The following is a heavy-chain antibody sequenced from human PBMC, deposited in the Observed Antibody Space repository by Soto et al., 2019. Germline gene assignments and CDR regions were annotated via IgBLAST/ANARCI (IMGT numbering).Heavy chain of an antibody. Sequence: SETLSLTCAVYGGSFSGYYWSWIRQPPGKGLEWIGEINHSGSTNYNPSLKSRVTISVDTSKNQFSLKLSSVTAADTAVYYCARARIAARLPYYFDYWGQGTLVTVSS. CDR3: ARARIAARLPYYFDY. J-gene: IGHJ4*02. D-gene: IGHD6-6*01. CDR2: INHSGST. V-gene: IGHV4-34*01. CDR1: GGSFSGYY.